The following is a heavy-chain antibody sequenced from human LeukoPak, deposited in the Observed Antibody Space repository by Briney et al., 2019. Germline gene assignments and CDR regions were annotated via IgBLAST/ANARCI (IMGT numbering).Heavy chain of an antibody. Sequence: PGGSLRLSCAASGFTFSSNAMSWVCQAPGKGLEWVSAISGSGGSTYYADSVKGRFTISRDNSKNTLYLQMNSLRAEDTAVYYCAKVSEVRGVSHDYWGQGTLVTVSS. D-gene: IGHD3-10*01. V-gene: IGHV3-23*01. CDR1: GFTFSSNA. J-gene: IGHJ4*02. CDR2: ISGSGGST. CDR3: AKVSEVRGVSHDY.